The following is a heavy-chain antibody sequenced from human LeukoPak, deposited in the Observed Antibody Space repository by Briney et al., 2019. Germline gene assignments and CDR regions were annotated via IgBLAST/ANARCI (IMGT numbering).Heavy chain of an antibody. D-gene: IGHD5-18*01. V-gene: IGHV4-39*01. CDR3: ASQPRGAEVTYYYYGMDV. CDR2: IYYSGST. J-gene: IGHJ6*02. CDR1: GGSISSSSYY. Sequence: SETLSLTCTVSGGSISSSSYYWGWIRQPPGKGPEWIASIYYSGSTYYNPSLEGRVTISVHASKNQFSLKLNSVTAADTAVYYCASQPRGAEVTYYYYGMDVWGQGTTVTVSS.